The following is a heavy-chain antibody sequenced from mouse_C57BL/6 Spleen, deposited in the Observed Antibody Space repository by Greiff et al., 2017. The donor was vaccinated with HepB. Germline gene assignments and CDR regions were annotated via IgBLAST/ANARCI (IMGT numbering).Heavy chain of an antibody. Sequence: EVKVVESGGGLVQPGGSLKLSCAASGFTFSDYYMYWVRQTPEKRLEWVAYISNGGGSTYYPDTVKGRFTISRDNAKNTLYLQMSRLKSEDTAMYYCARRHYYGSLYYAMDYWGQGTSVTVSS. J-gene: IGHJ4*01. V-gene: IGHV5-12*01. CDR1: GFTFSDYY. CDR2: ISNGGGST. D-gene: IGHD1-1*01. CDR3: ARRHYYGSLYYAMDY.